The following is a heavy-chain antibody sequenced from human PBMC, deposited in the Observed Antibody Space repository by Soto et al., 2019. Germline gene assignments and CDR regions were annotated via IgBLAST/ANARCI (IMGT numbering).Heavy chain of an antibody. CDR2: INAGNGNT. Sequence: GASVKVSCKASGYTFTSYAMHWVRQAPGQRLEWMGWINAGNGNTKYSQKFQGRVTITRDTSASTAYMELSSLRSEDTAVYYCARDRHSGYFYYFDYWGQGTLVTVSS. V-gene: IGHV1-3*01. D-gene: IGHD3-22*01. CDR1: GYTFTSYA. J-gene: IGHJ4*02. CDR3: ARDRHSGYFYYFDY.